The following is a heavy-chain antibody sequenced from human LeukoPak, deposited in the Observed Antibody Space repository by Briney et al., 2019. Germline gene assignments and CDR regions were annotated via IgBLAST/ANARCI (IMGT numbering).Heavy chain of an antibody. D-gene: IGHD6-19*01. CDR3: ASASLAYSSGWYPGNFDY. Sequence: ASETLSLTCTVSGVSISSSNSYWGWIRQPPGKGLEWIGSIYYSGNTYYNASLKSQVSISIDTSKNQFSLKLSSVTAADTAVYYCASASLAYSSGWYPGNFDYWGQGTLVTVSS. CDR2: IYYSGNT. CDR1: GVSISSSNSY. J-gene: IGHJ4*02. V-gene: IGHV4-39*07.